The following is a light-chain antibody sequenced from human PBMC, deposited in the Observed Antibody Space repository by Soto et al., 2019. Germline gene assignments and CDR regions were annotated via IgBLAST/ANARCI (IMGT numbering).Light chain of an antibody. CDR3: QQAHSFPFT. Sequence: DIQMTQSPSSLSASVGDRVTITCRASQGITTWLAWYQQKPGKAPKLLIYAASTLQSGVPSRFSGGGSGTDFTLTISSLQPEDSATYYCQQAHSFPFTFGGGTKVDIK. J-gene: IGKJ4*01. CDR2: AAS. CDR1: QGITTW. V-gene: IGKV1-12*02.